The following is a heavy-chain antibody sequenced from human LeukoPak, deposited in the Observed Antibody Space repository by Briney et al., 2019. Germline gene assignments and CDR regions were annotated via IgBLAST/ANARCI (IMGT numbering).Heavy chain of an antibody. CDR3: AKEGRSSHFYYSMDF. CDR2: IRGSGGST. V-gene: IGHV3-23*01. Sequence: GGSLRLSCALSGFTFSSYALSWVRQAPGKGLEWVSAIRGSGGSTYYADSVKGRFTITRDNSKNTLYLQMNSLRAEDTAVYYCAKEGRSSHFYYSMDFGGQGTRVTVSS. J-gene: IGHJ6*02. D-gene: IGHD3-16*02. CDR1: GFTFSSYA.